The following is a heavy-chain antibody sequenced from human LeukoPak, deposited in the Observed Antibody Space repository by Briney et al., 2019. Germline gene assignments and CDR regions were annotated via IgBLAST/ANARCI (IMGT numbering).Heavy chain of an antibody. Sequence: SETLSLTCTVSGGSISSYYWSWIRQPPGKGLEWIGYIYYSGSTNYNPSLKGRVTISVDTSKNQFSLKLSSVTAADTAVYYCAAHSDYGGLGNWGQGTLVTVSS. J-gene: IGHJ4*02. D-gene: IGHD4-17*01. CDR3: AAHSDYGGLGN. CDR1: GGSISSYY. V-gene: IGHV4-59*01. CDR2: IYYSGST.